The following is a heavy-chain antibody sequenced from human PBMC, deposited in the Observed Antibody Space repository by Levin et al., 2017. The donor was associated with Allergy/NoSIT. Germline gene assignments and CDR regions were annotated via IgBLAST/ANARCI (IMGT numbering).Heavy chain of an antibody. CDR2: IKQDGSEK. J-gene: IGHJ6*02. Sequence: PGGSLRLSCAASGFTFSSYWMSWVRQAPGKGLEWVANIKQDGSEKYYVDSVKGRFTISRDNAKNSLYLQMNSLRAEDTAVYYCARLDRSGGAASPYYYYGMDVWGQGTTVTVSS. V-gene: IGHV3-7*01. CDR3: ARLDRSGGAASPYYYYGMDV. D-gene: IGHD2-15*01. CDR1: GFTFSSYW.